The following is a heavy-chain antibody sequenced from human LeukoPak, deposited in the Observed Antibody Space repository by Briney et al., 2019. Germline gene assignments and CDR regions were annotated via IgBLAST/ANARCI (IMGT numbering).Heavy chain of an antibody. V-gene: IGHV3-21*01. CDR2: ISSSSNYV. Sequence: GGSLRLSCAASGFTFSNYAMNWVRQAPGKGLEWVSSISSSSNYVYYTDSMKGRFTISRDNAKNSLYLQMNSLRAEDTAVYFCARTATAYCGGDCLGPFDPWGQGTLVTVSS. D-gene: IGHD2-21*02. CDR3: ARTATAYCGGDCLGPFDP. CDR1: GFTFSNYA. J-gene: IGHJ5*02.